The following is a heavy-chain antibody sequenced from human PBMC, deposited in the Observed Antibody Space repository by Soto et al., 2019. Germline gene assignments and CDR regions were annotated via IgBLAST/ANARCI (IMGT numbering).Heavy chain of an antibody. CDR1: GFTFSSYA. CDR3: AKDFMITFGGVIGTFDY. Sequence: GSLRLSCAASGFTFSSYAMSWVRQAPGKGLEWVSAISGSGGSTYYADSVKGRFTISRDNSKNTLYLQMNSLRAEDTAVYYCAKDFMITFGGVIGTFDYWGQGTLVTVSS. D-gene: IGHD3-16*02. CDR2: ISGSGGST. J-gene: IGHJ4*02. V-gene: IGHV3-23*01.